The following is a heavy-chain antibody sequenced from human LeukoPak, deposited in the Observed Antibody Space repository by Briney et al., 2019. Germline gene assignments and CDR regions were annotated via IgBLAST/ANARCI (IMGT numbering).Heavy chain of an antibody. CDR2: IIPILGIA. D-gene: IGHD6-13*01. V-gene: IGHV1-69*04. CDR3: ARVEQQLVIGAFDI. J-gene: IGHJ3*02. Sequence: SVKVPCKASGGTFSSYAISWVRQAPGQGLEWMGRIIPILGIANYAQKFQGRVTITADKSTSTAYMELSSLRSDDTAVYYCARVEQQLVIGAFDIWGQGTMVTVSS. CDR1: GGTFSSYA.